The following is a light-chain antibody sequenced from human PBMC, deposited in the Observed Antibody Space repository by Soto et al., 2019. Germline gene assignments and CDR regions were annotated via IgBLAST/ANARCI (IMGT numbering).Light chain of an antibody. V-gene: IGLV2-14*01. Sequence: QSALTQPASVSGSPGQSITISCTGTSSDVGGYNYVSWYQQHPGKAPKLMIYDVSNRPSGVSNRFSGSKSGNTASLTISGLQAEEEDDYYCSSYTSSSALYVFGTGTKLTVL. CDR3: SSYTSSSALYV. J-gene: IGLJ1*01. CDR2: DVS. CDR1: SSDVGGYNY.